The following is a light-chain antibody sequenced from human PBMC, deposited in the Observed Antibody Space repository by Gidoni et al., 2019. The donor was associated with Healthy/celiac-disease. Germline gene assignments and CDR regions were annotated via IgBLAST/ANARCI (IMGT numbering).Light chain of an antibody. V-gene: IGKV4-1*01. CDR3: QQYYSTPQT. J-gene: IGKJ2*01. Sequence: DIVMTQSPDSLAVSLSERATINRKSSQSVLYSSNNKNYLAWYQQKPGQPPKLLIYWASTRESGVPDRFSGSGSGTDFTLTISSLQAEDVAVYYCQQYYSTPQTFGQGTKLEIK. CDR2: WAS. CDR1: QSVLYSSNNKNY.